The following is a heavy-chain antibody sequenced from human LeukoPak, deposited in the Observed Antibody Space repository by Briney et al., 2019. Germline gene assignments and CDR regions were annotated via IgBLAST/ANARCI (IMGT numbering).Heavy chain of an antibody. CDR2: IKQDGSEK. V-gene: IGHV3-7*04. D-gene: IGHD6-19*01. CDR3: VGGYGWLPDY. J-gene: IGHJ4*02. CDR1: GFTLSELW. Sequence: GGSLRLSCVASGFTLSELWMNWVRQAPGKGLEWVANIKQDGSEKNYVDSVKGRFTISRDNAKNSVYLQMNSLRVEDTAVYYCVGGYGWLPDYWGQGTPVTVSS.